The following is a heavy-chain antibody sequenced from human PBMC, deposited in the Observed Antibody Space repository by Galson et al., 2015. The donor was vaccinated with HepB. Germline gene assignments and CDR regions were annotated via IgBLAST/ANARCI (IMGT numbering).Heavy chain of an antibody. CDR1: GFTFSNAW. D-gene: IGHD3-9*01. Sequence: SLRLSCAASGFTFSNAWMSWVRQAPGKGLEWVGRIKSKTDGGTTDYAAPVKGRFTISRDDSKNTLYLQMNSLKTEDTAVYYCTTDPPVLRYFDWLNYWGQGTLVTVSS. CDR3: TTDPPVLRYFDWLNY. CDR2: IKSKTDGGTT. V-gene: IGHV3-15*01. J-gene: IGHJ4*02.